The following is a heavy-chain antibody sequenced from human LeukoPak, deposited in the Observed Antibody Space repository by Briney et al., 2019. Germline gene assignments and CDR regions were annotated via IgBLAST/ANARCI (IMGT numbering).Heavy chain of an antibody. Sequence: GGSLRLSCAASGFTFSRYEMNWVRQAPGKGLEWVSYISSSGSTIYYADSVKGRFTISRDNAKNSLYLQMNSLRAEDTAVYYCARGDPRVGATDYWGQGTLVTVSS. CDR3: ARGDPRVGATDY. V-gene: IGHV3-48*03. J-gene: IGHJ4*02. CDR1: GFTFSRYE. D-gene: IGHD1-26*01. CDR2: ISSSGSTI.